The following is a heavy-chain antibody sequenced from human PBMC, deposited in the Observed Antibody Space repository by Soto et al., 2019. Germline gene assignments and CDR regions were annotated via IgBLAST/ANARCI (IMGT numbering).Heavy chain of an antibody. V-gene: IGHV3-53*04. Sequence: GGSLRLSCAASGFTVSSNYMSWVRQAPGKGLEWVSVIYSGGSTYYADSVKGRFTISRHNSKNTLYLQMNSLRAEDTAVYYCARDRAMVRGVIPLRHDAFDIWGQGTMVTVSS. CDR2: IYSGGST. D-gene: IGHD3-10*01. CDR1: GFTVSSNY. J-gene: IGHJ3*02. CDR3: ARDRAMVRGVIPLRHDAFDI.